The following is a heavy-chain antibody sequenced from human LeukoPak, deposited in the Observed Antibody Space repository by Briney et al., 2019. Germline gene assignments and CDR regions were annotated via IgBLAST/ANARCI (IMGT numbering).Heavy chain of an antibody. CDR3: ATNLHLRDNS. CDR1: GFTFSNYH. J-gene: IGHJ5*02. CDR2: IKADVNIR. Sequence: GRSLRLSCAASGFTFSNYHIHWVRQAPGKGLVWVSRIKADVNIRTYADSVKRRFTISRDNAKNTLYLQMNSLRAEDTAMYYCATNLHLRDNSWGQGTLVTVSS. D-gene: IGHD5-24*01. V-gene: IGHV3-74*01.